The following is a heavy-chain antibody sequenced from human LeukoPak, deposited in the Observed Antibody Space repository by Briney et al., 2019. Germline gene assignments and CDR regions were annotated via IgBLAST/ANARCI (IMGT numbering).Heavy chain of an antibody. V-gene: IGHV4-59*01. J-gene: IGHJ4*02. CDR3: ARGRTGSYFAADY. CDR1: GGSISSYY. Sequence: SETLSLTCTVSGGSISSYYWSWVRQPPGKGLEWIGYVHYSGSTKYNPSLKSRVTISVDTSKNQFSLKLSSVTAAATAVYYCARGRTGSYFAADYWGQGTLVTVSS. D-gene: IGHD1-26*01. CDR2: VHYSGST.